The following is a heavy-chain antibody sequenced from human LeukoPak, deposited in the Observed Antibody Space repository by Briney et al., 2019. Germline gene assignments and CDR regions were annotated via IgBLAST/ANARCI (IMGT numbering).Heavy chain of an antibody. V-gene: IGHV3-48*03. D-gene: IGHD3-22*01. J-gene: IGHJ3*02. CDR1: GFTFSSYE. CDR2: FTSRGSTI. Sequence: GVSLRLSCAASGFTFSSYEMNWVRQAPGKGLEWVSYFTSRGSTIYYADSVKGRFTISRDNAKNTLYLQMNSLRAEDTAVYYCARLYYYDSSGWGTFDIWGQGTMVTVSS. CDR3: ARLYYYDSSGWGTFDI.